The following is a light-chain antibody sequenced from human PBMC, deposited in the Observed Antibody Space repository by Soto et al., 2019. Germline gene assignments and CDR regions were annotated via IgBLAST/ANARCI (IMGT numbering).Light chain of an antibody. J-gene: IGLJ1*01. Sequence: QSVLTQPASVSGSPGQSITISCTGTSADVGGCNYVSWYQQHPDKAPKVVIYEVSNRPSGVSNRFSGSKSGNTASLTISGLQAEDEADYYCGSCTTSSILVFGNGTKVTVL. V-gene: IGLV2-14*01. CDR2: EVS. CDR1: SADVGGCNY. CDR3: GSCTTSSILV.